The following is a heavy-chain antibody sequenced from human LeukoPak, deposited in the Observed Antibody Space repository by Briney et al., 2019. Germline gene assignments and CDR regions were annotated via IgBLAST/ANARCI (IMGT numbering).Heavy chain of an antibody. J-gene: IGHJ4*02. Sequence: GGSLRLSCAASGFTFSSYGMSWVRQAPGKGLEWVSAISGSGGSTYYADSVKGRFTISRDNSKNTLYLQMNSLRAEDTAVYYCAKVGPFVYYYGSGSYSDYWGQGTLVTVSS. CDR2: ISGSGGST. CDR3: AKVGPFVYYYGSGSYSDY. CDR1: GFTFSSYG. D-gene: IGHD3-10*01. V-gene: IGHV3-23*01.